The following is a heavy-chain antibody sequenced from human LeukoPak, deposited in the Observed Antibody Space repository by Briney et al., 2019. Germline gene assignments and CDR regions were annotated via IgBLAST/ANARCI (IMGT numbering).Heavy chain of an antibody. V-gene: IGHV1-2*04. CDR2: INPNSGGT. D-gene: IGHD6-13*01. CDR3: ARGGHSSNDAFDI. CDR1: GYTFTGYC. Sequence: ASVKVSCKASGYTFTGYCMHWVRQAPGQGLEWMGWINPNSGGTNYAQKFQGWVTMTRGTSISTAYMELSRLRSDDTAVYYCARGGHSSNDAFDIWGQGTMVTVSS. J-gene: IGHJ3*02.